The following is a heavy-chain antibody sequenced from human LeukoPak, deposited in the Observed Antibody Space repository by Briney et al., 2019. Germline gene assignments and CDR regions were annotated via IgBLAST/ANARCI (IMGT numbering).Heavy chain of an antibody. CDR3: AIVEMATITTEYFQH. CDR2: IYPGDSDT. Sequence: GESLKISCKGSGYSFTSYWIGWVRQMPGKGLEWMGIIYPGDSDTRYSPSFQGQVTISADKSISTAYLQWSSLKASDTAMYYCAIVEMATITTEYFQHWGQGTLVTVSS. J-gene: IGHJ1*01. D-gene: IGHD5-24*01. V-gene: IGHV5-51*01. CDR1: GYSFTSYW.